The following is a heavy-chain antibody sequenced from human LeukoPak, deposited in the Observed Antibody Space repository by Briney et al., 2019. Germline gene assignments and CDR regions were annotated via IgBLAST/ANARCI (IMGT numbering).Heavy chain of an antibody. J-gene: IGHJ6*02. V-gene: IGHV5-51*01. CDR1: GYSFTSYW. Sequence: GESLKISCKGSGYSFTSYWIGWVRQMPGKGLEWMGIIYPGDSDTRYSPSFQGQVTISADKSISTAYLQWSSLKASDTAMYYCARQAYYYDSSGHKHYYYYYGMDVWGQGTTVTVSS. CDR2: IYPGDSDT. CDR3: ARQAYYYDSSGHKHYYYYYGMDV. D-gene: IGHD3-22*01.